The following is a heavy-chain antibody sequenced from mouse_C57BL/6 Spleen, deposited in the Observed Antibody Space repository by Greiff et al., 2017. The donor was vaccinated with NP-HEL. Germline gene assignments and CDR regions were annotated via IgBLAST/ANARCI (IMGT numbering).Heavy chain of an antibody. D-gene: IGHD1-1*01. V-gene: IGHV1-22*01. J-gene: IGHJ3*01. CDR2: INPNNGGT. Sequence: EVQLQQSGPELVKPGASVKMSCKASGYTFTDYNMHWVKQSHGKSLEWIGYINPNNGGTSYNQKFKGKATLTVNKSSSTAYMELRSLTSEDSAVYYCARDNYYGSRRAWFAYWGQGTLVTVSA. CDR1: GYTFTDYN. CDR3: ARDNYYGSRRAWFAY.